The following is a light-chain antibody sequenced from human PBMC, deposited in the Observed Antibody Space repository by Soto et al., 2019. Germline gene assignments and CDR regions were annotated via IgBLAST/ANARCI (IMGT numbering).Light chain of an antibody. J-gene: IGKJ1*01. Sequence: DIQMTQSPSSLSASVGHSVTITCRASQSISTYLNWYQHKPGKAPKLLIYSAYSLQSGVPSRFSGSGSGTDFTLTISSLQPENFATYYCQQTYSAPWTFGPGTKVDIK. CDR1: QSISTY. V-gene: IGKV1-39*01. CDR3: QQTYSAPWT. CDR2: SAY.